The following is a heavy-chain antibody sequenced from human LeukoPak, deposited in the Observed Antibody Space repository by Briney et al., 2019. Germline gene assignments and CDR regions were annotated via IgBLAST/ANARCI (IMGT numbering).Heavy chain of an antibody. CDR3: AELGITMIGGV. CDR2: IRGSGGGT. J-gene: IGHJ6*04. CDR1: GFTFSSYA. D-gene: IGHD3-10*02. V-gene: IGHV3-23*01. Sequence: PGGSLRLSCAASGFTFSSYAMSWVRQAPGKGLEWVSTIRGSGGGTYYADSVKGRFTISRDNSKNTLYLQMNSLRAEDTAVYYCAELGITMIGGVWGKGTTVTISS.